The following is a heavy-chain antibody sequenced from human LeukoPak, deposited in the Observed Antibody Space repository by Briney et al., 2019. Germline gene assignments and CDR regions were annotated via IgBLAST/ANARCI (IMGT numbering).Heavy chain of an antibody. J-gene: IGHJ3*02. CDR3: ARNYDSSGYFGNDAFDI. CDR1: GGFISSSSYY. CDR2: IYTSGST. D-gene: IGHD3-22*01. V-gene: IGHV4-61*02. Sequence: SETLSLTCTVSGGFISSSSYYWSWIRQPAGKGLEWIGRIYTSGSTNYNPSLKSRVTMSVDTSKNQFSLKLSSVTAADTAVYYCARNYDSSGYFGNDAFDIWGQGTMVTVSS.